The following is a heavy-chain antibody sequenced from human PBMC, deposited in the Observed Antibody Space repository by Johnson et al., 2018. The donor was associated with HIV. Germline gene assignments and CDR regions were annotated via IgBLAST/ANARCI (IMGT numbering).Heavy chain of an antibody. J-gene: IGHJ3*02. V-gene: IGHV3-30*04. CDR3: AKDQTDYGGNSVKKDAFDI. CDR1: GFSFNNYA. Sequence: QVQLEESGGGVVQPGRSLRLSCGASGFSFNNYAMHWVRQAPGKGLEWVAVIGYDGSNKYYADSVKGRLTVSRDNSKNTLYLQMNSLRAEDTALYYCAKDQTDYGGNSVKKDAFDIWGQGTMVTVSS. CDR2: IGYDGSNK. D-gene: IGHD4-23*01.